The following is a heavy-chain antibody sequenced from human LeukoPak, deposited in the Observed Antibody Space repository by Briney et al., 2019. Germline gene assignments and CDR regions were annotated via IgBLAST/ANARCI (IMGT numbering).Heavy chain of an antibody. CDR1: GFTFNSYS. J-gene: IGHJ4*02. V-gene: IGHV3-21*01. CDR2: ISSSSSYI. CDR3: ARSGHYDFWSGYSLHYFDY. D-gene: IGHD3-3*01. Sequence: GGSLRLSCAASGFTFNSYSMNWGRQAPGKGLEWVSSISSSSSYIYYADSVKGRFTISRDNAKNSLYLQMDSLRAEDTAVYYCARSGHYDFWSGYSLHYFDYWGQGTLVTVSS.